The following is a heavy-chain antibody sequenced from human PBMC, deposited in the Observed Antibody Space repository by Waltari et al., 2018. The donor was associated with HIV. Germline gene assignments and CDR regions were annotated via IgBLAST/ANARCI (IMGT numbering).Heavy chain of an antibody. CDR2: INPNSGGT. CDR3: ARDDRNYYDSSGYYYVSDY. CDR1: GYTFTGYY. Sequence: VQLVQAGAEVKKPGASVKVHCKASGYTFTGYYMQWVRQAPGQGLEWMGRINPNSGGTNYAQKFQGRVTMTRDTSISTAYMELSRLRSDDTAVYYCARDDRNYYDSSGYYYVSDYWGQGTLVTVSS. D-gene: IGHD3-22*01. J-gene: IGHJ4*02. V-gene: IGHV1-2*06.